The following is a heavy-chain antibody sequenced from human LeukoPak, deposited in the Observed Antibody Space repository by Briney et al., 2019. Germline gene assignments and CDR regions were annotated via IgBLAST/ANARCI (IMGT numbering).Heavy chain of an antibody. D-gene: IGHD2-21*01. Sequence: ASVKVSCKASGYSFTNYVVHWVRQAPGQRPEWMGWIKAGNGDTKYSPNFQDRVTITRDTSANTVYVELSSLTSEDTALYYCMRDDCGDTCYPAGYWGQGTLVTVSS. J-gene: IGHJ4*02. CDR1: GYSFTNYV. CDR3: MRDDCGDTCYPAGY. CDR2: IKAGNGDT. V-gene: IGHV1-3*01.